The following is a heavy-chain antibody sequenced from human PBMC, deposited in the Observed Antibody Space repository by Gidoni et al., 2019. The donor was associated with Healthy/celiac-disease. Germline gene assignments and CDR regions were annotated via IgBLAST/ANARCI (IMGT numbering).Heavy chain of an antibody. D-gene: IGHD3-10*01. Sequence: QVQLQESGPGLVKPSETLSLTCAVSGYSISSGYYWGWIRQPPGKGLEWIGSIYHSGSTYYNPSLKSRVTISVDTSKNQFSLKLSSVTAADTAVYYCARDRRAPGVYNWFDPWGQGTLVTVSS. CDR2: IYHSGST. J-gene: IGHJ5*02. V-gene: IGHV4-38-2*02. CDR1: GYSISSGYY. CDR3: ARDRRAPGVYNWFDP.